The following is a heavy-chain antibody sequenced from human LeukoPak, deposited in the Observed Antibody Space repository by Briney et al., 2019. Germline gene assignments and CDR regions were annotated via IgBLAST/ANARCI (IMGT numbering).Heavy chain of an antibody. CDR2: VYYSGST. CDR1: GGSISSSTYY. J-gene: IGHJ4*02. V-gene: IGHV4-39*02. D-gene: IGHD6-19*01. Sequence: PSETLSLTCSVSGGSISSSTYYWGWIRQPPGKGLEWIGTVYYSGSTYYNPSLKGRVTISVDTSTNQFSLRLSSVTAADTAVYYCAREAVAGTLDYWGQGALVTVSS. CDR3: AREAVAGTLDY.